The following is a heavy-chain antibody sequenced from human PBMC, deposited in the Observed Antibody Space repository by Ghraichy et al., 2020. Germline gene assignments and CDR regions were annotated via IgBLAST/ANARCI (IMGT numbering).Heavy chain of an antibody. CDR1: GGSISSSF. CDR3: ARSHRGSTARAWYFDL. D-gene: IGHD5-24*01. J-gene: IGHJ2*01. V-gene: IGHV4-4*08. CDR2: ISTGGGT. Sequence: SETLSLTCTFSGGSISSSFCHWIRQPPGTGLELIGYISTGGGTDYSPSLKSRVTISVATSKNQFSLNLRYVTEVDTAVYDCARSHRGSTARAWYFDLWGRGTLSTVPS.